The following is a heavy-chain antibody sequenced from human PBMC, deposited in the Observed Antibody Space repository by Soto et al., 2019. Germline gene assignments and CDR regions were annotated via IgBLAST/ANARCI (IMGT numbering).Heavy chain of an antibody. CDR2: IIPIFGTA. Sequence: QVQLVQSGAEVKKPGSSVKVSCKASGGTFSSYAISWVRQAPGQGLEWMGGIIPIFGTANYAQKFQGRVTITADESTRTAYMELSSLRSEDTAVYYCARVLVPADPYYYYGMDVWGQGTTVTVSS. V-gene: IGHV1-69*12. D-gene: IGHD2-2*01. J-gene: IGHJ6*02. CDR1: GGTFSSYA. CDR3: ARVLVPADPYYYYGMDV.